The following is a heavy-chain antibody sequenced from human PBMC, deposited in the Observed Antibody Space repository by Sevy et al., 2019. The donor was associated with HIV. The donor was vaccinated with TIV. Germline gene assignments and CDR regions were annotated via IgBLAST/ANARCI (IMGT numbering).Heavy chain of an antibody. CDR2: IYTSGNT. J-gene: IGHJ5*02. CDR3: ARDVHADRTGGS. V-gene: IGHV4-61*02. Sequence: SETLSLTCTVSGASISSGDYSWSWIRQPAGEGLEWIGRIYTSGNTKYNPSLKSPVTMSLDTSKNQFSLKLNSVTAADTAVYYCARDVHADRTGGSWGQGTLVTVSS. CDR1: GASISSGDYS. D-gene: IGHD3-10*01.